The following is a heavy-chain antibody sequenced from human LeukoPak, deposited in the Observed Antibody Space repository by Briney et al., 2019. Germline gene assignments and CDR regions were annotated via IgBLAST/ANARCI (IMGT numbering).Heavy chain of an antibody. V-gene: IGHV1-2*02. Sequence: GASVKVSFKASGYTFTGYYMHWVRQAPGQGLEWMGWINPTSGGTNYAQKFQGRVTMTRDTSISTAYMELSRLRSDDTAVYYCARVYYYYDSSGILTLYFDYWGQGTLVTVSS. CDR3: ARVYYYYDSSGILTLYFDY. CDR1: GYTFTGYY. CDR2: INPTSGGT. J-gene: IGHJ4*02. D-gene: IGHD3-22*01.